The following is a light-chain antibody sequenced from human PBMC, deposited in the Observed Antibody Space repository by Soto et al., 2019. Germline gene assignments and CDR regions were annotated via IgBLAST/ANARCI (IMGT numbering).Light chain of an antibody. CDR1: RSVSSN. J-gene: IGKJ1*01. V-gene: IGKV3-15*01. Sequence: EIVMTQSPATLSVSPGERATLSCRASRSVSSNLAWYQQKPGQAPSLLIYGASTRATGIPARFSGSGSGTEFALTISSLQSEDLAVYYCQQYNNWPPWTFGQGTKVDIK. CDR2: GAS. CDR3: QQYNNWPPWT.